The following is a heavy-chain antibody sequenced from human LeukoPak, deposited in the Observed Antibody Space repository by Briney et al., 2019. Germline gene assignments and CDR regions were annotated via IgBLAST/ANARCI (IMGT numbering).Heavy chain of an antibody. D-gene: IGHD5-18*01. CDR3: ARDLNQVWPDEIYYYYGMDV. CDR1: GFTVSSNY. CDR2: IYGGGTT. J-gene: IGHJ6*02. V-gene: IGHV3-53*01. Sequence: GGSLRLSCAASGFTVSSNYMSWVRQAPGKGLEWVSIIYGGGTTYYADSVKGRFTISRDNAKNSLYLQMNSLRAEDTAVYYCARDLNQVWPDEIYYYYGMDVWGQGTAVTVSS.